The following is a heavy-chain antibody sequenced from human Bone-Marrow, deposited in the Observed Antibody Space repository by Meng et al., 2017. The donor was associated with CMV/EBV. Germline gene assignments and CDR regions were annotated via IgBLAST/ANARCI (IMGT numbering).Heavy chain of an antibody. Sequence: SQTLSLTCAVYGGSFSGYYWSWIRQPPEKGLEWIGEINHSGSTNYNPSLKSRVTISVDTSKNQFSLKLSSVTAADTAVYYCARRLAAIRYWGQGTLVTVSS. V-gene: IGHV4-34*01. CDR2: INHSGST. CDR1: GGSFSGYY. J-gene: IGHJ4*02. D-gene: IGHD2-15*01. CDR3: ARRLAAIRY.